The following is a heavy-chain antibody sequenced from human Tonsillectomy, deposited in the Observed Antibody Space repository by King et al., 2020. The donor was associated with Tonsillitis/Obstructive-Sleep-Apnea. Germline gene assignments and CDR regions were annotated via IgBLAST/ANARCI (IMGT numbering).Heavy chain of an antibody. V-gene: IGHV1-18*01. CDR2: ISAYNGNK. CDR1: GYTFPTYG. Sequence: VQLVESGAEVKKPGASVKVSCKASGYTFPTYGISWVRQAPGQGLEWMGWISAYNGNKNYAQKFQGRVTMTTDTSTSTAYMELRSLRSDDTAVYYCARDESGSYYDAFDIWGQGTMVTVSS. D-gene: IGHD1-26*01. J-gene: IGHJ3*02. CDR3: ARDESGSYYDAFDI.